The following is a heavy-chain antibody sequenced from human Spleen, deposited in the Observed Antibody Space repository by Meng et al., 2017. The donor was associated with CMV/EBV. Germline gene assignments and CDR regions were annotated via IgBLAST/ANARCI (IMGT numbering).Heavy chain of an antibody. V-gene: IGHV1-18*01. CDR3: ARPGDYFDTSGSLDY. CDR1: GYTFTSYG. CDR2: ISAYNGNT. Sequence: ASVKVSCKASGYTFTSYGISWVRQAPGQGLEWMGWISAYNGNTNYAQKLQGRVFLTTDTSTRTAYMELRGLRSADTAVYYCARPGDYFDTSGSLDYWGQGTLVTVSS. J-gene: IGHJ4*02. D-gene: IGHD3-22*01.